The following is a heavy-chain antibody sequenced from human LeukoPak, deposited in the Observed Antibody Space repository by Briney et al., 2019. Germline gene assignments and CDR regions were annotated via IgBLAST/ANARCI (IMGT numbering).Heavy chain of an antibody. CDR3: ASDAIY. Sequence: PSETLSLTCAVYGGSFSGYYWCWVRRPPGKGLEWIGEINHSGSTNYNPSLKSRVAISADTSKNQFSLKLSSVTAADTAVYYCASDAIYWGEGTLVTVPS. V-gene: IGHV4-34*01. J-gene: IGHJ4*02. CDR1: GGSFSGYY. CDR2: INHSGST.